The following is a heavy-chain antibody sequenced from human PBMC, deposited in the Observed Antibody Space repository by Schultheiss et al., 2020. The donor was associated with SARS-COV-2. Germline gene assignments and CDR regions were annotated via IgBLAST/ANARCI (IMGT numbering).Heavy chain of an antibody. V-gene: IGHV3-33*08. Sequence: GGSLRLSCAASGFTFSSYSMNWVRQAPGKGLEWVAVIWYDGSNKYYADSVKGRFTISRDNSKNTLYLQMNSLRAEDTAVYYCARDCSYSSGWYVFDYWGQGTLVTVSS. CDR2: IWYDGSNK. J-gene: IGHJ4*02. D-gene: IGHD6-19*01. CDR3: ARDCSYSSGWYVFDY. CDR1: GFTFSSYS.